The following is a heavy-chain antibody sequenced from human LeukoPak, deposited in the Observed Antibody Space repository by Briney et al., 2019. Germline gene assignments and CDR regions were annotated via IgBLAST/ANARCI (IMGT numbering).Heavy chain of an antibody. J-gene: IGHJ3*02. CDR2: IFPGDSDT. D-gene: IGHD2-21*02. CDR1: GYSFSIYW. CDR3: ARWVTADRGKKDAFDI. Sequence: EPLKISCETSGYSFSIYWIGWVRQMPGKGLEWMGIIFPGDSDTRYSPSFQGQVTFSADKSITTAYLQWSSLKASDTAMYYCARWVTADRGKKDAFDIWGQGTMVTVSS. V-gene: IGHV5-51*01.